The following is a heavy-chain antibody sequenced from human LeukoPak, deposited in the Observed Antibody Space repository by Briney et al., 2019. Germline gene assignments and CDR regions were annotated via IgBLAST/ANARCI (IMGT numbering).Heavy chain of an antibody. CDR3: ARSPDYGV. J-gene: IGHJ4*02. CDR2: ISYDGSNK. D-gene: IGHD4-17*01. Sequence: GRSLRLSCAASGFTFSSYGMHWVRQAPGKGLEWVAVISYDGSNKYYADSVKGRFTISRDNAKNSLYLQMNSLRAEDTAVYYCARSPDYGVWGQGTLVTVSS. V-gene: IGHV3-30*03. CDR1: GFTFSSYG.